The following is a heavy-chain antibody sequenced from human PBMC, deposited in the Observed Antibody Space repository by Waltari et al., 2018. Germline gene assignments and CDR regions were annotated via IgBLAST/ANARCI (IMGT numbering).Heavy chain of an antibody. D-gene: IGHD1-7*01. CDR3: ARDLNYKVDY. CDR2: INSDGSTT. V-gene: IGHV3-74*01. Sequence: EVQLVESGGGSVQPGGSLRLSCAASGLTFGTYIMHWVRQAPGKGLVWVSRINSDGSTTRYVDSVKGRFTISRDNAKNTLYLEMNSLRVEDTAMYYCARDLNYKVDYWGQGVLVTVSS. CDR1: GLTFGTYI. J-gene: IGHJ4*02.